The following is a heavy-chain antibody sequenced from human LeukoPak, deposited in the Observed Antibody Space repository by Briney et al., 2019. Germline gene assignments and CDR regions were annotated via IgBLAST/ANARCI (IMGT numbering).Heavy chain of an antibody. CDR3: GREGSSRTIDY. J-gene: IGHJ4*02. CDR1: GFTFSSYG. Sequence: GGSLRLSCAASGFTFSSYGMHWVRQAPGKGLEWVAVIWYDGSNRYYADSVKGRFTISRDSSQNTLYLQMDSLRADDTAVYYCGREGSSRTIDYWGQGTLVTVSS. CDR2: IWYDGSNR. V-gene: IGHV3-33*01. D-gene: IGHD1/OR15-1a*01.